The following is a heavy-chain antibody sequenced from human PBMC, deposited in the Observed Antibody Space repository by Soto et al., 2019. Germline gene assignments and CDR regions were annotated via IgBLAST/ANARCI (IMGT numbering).Heavy chain of an antibody. D-gene: IGHD1-7*01. CDR3: AKGAAAGTGTTIEY. Sequence: PGGSLRLSCTSSGFTFSIYAMSWVRQAPGKGLEWVSDISGSGGTTNYADSVKGRFTVSRDNSKNTLYVQMNSLRAEDTAVYYCAKGAAAGTGTTIEYWGQGTLVTVSS. CDR1: GFTFSIYA. V-gene: IGHV3-23*01. CDR2: ISGSGGTT. J-gene: IGHJ4*02.